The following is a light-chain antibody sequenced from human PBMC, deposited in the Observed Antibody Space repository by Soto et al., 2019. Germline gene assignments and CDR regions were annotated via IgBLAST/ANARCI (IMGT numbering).Light chain of an antibody. J-gene: IGKJ2*01. CDR3: QQYGSSPPYT. V-gene: IGKV3-20*01. CDR1: QTINNNF. CDR2: AAS. Sequence: EIVMTQSPGTLSLSPGERATLSCRASQTINNNFLGWYQQKPGQPPRLLIFAASRRATGIPDRFSGSGPGTDFTLTISRVEPGDFGVYYCQQYGSSPPYTFGLGTKLDIK.